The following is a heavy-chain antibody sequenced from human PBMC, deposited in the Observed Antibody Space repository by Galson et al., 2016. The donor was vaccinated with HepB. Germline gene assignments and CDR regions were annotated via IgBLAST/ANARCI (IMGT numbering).Heavy chain of an antibody. J-gene: IGHJ4*02. CDR1: GFIFSVYN. V-gene: IGHV3-48*01. D-gene: IGHD6-25*01. CDR2: ITSSSDTM. CDR3: AKEGGGFGDYFDY. Sequence: SLRLSCAASGFIFSVYNMNWARQAPGKGLEWIAWITSSSDTMYYADSVKGRFTISRDTSKEMVYLQMNSLRTEDTAVYYCAKEGGGFGDYFDYWGQGTQVTVSS.